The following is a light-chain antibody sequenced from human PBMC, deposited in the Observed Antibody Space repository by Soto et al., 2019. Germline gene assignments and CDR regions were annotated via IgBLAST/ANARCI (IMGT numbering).Light chain of an antibody. V-gene: IGKV1-39*01. CDR1: QSINSH. CDR2: AAS. Sequence: DIRMTQSPSSLSASVGDRLTITCRASQSINSHLNWYQQKPGKDPKLLIYAASSLQSAVPSRFSGSGSGTKCTLSISSLQPEEIATYYGQQTFRTPRTFGQGTKVEI. CDR3: QQTFRTPRT. J-gene: IGKJ1*01.